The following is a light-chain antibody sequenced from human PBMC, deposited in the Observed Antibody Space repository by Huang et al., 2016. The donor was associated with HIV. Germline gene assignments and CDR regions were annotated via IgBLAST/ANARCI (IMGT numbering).Light chain of an antibody. V-gene: IGKV1-39*01. J-gene: IGKJ3*01. CDR2: TAS. CDR3: QQSYSSLFT. CDR1: QNINTY. Sequence: DIQMTQSPSSLSASVGDRVTITCRASQNINTYLNWYQQKRGKAPKLLIYTASTLESGVPSRFIGSGAGTDFTLTINSLQPEDSATYYCQQSYSSLFTFGPGTKIDIK.